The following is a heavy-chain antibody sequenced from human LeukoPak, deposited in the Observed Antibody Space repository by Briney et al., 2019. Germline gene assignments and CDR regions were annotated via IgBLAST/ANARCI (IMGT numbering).Heavy chain of an antibody. D-gene: IGHD6-13*01. J-gene: IGHJ4*02. CDR2: INPSGGST. Sequence: ASVKVSCKASGYTFTSYYMHWVRQAPGQGLEWMGIINPSGGSTSYAQKFQGRVTMTRDTSTSTAYMELRSLRSDDTAVYYCARSGSSSDLDYWGQGTLVTVSS. CDR1: GYTFTSYY. V-gene: IGHV1-46*01. CDR3: ARSGSSSDLDY.